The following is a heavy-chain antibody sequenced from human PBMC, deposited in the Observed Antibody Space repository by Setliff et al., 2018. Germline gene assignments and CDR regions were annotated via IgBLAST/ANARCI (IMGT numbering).Heavy chain of an antibody. CDR3: ARESATIGEFPLYYFDK. J-gene: IGHJ4*02. CDR2: IYTDGST. D-gene: IGHD3-10*01. V-gene: IGHV4-61*02. CDR1: GGSISSSSYY. Sequence: ASETLSLTCTVSGGSISSSSYYWGWIRQPPGKGLECIGRIYTDGSTKYNPSLNSRVTLLIDTAKNQISLRLSSVTAADAAVYFCARESATIGEFPLYYFDKWGQGIPVTVSS.